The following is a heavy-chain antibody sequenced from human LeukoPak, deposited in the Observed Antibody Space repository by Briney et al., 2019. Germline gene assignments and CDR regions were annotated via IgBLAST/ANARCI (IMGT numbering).Heavy chain of an antibody. J-gene: IGHJ5*02. D-gene: IGHD3-22*01. CDR3: ARGSDDGPYYDSSGYYYGSLDP. Sequence: GGSLRLSCAASGFTFSSYGMHWVRQAPGKGLEWVAVIWYDGSNKYYADSVKGRFTISRDNSKNTLYLQMNSLRAEDTAVYYCARGSDDGPYYDSSGYYYGSLDPWGQGTLVTVSS. CDR1: GFTFSSYG. V-gene: IGHV3-33*01. CDR2: IWYDGSNK.